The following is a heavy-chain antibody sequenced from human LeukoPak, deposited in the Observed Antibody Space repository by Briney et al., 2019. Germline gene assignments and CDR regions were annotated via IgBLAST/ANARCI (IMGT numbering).Heavy chain of an antibody. CDR3: ATPYYDILTGFHRHFDY. D-gene: IGHD3-9*01. J-gene: IGHJ4*02. Sequence: DSVKDSCKVSGYTLSNLSMQWVRQSPGKGLEWVGGLDPEDGETFYAQKFLGRVTMTEDTSTDTAYMELSSLRSEDTAVYYCATPYYDILTGFHRHFDYWGQGTLVTVSS. V-gene: IGHV1-24*01. CDR2: LDPEDGET. CDR1: GYTLSNLS.